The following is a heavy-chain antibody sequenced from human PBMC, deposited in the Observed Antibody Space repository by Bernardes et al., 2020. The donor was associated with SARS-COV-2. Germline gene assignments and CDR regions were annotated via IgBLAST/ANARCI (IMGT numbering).Heavy chain of an antibody. D-gene: IGHD2-8*01. J-gene: IGHJ6*02. V-gene: IGHV4-59*08. CDR3: ARHGKYCTNGVCQTYYYYALDV. CDR1: GDSNKYYY. CDR2: IYYSGST. Sequence: ETLSLTCTVSGDSNKYYYWSWIRQPPGKGLEWIGSIYYSGSTNYNPSLKSRVTISIDTSKNQFSLKLSSVTAADTAIYYCARHGKYCTNGVCQTYYYYALDVWGQGTTVTVSS.